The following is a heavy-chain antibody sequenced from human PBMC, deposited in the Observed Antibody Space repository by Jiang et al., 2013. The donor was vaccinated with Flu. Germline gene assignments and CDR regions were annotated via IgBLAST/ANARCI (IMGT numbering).Heavy chain of an antibody. CDR2: MNPNSGNT. CDR1: GYTFTSYD. CDR3: ARVLNKVAIFGVVTRRQWFDP. Sequence: SGAEVKKPGASVKVSCKASGYTFTSYDINWVRQATGQGLEWMGWMNPNSGNTGYAQKFQGRVTMTRNTSISTAYMELSSLRSEDTAVYYCARVLNKVAIFGVVTRRQWFDPWGQGTLVTVSS. J-gene: IGHJ5*02. V-gene: IGHV1-8*01. D-gene: IGHD3-3*01.